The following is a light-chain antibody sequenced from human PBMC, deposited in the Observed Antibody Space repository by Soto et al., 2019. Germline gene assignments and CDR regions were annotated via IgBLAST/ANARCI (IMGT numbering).Light chain of an antibody. V-gene: IGLV2-23*01. CDR2: EGT. Sequence: QSALTQPASVSGSPGQSITVSCTGTSSDVGSYNLVSWYQQHPGKAPKLMIYEGTKRPSGVSNRFSGSKSGNTASLTISAPQAEDEADYYCCSYAGSSTYVFGTGTKVTVL. CDR1: SSDVGSYNL. J-gene: IGLJ1*01. CDR3: CSYAGSSTYV.